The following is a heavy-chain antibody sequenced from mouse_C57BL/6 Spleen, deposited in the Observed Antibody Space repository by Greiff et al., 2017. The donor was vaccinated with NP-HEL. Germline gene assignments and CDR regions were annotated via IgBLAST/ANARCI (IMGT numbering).Heavy chain of an antibody. CDR1: GYSITSGYY. V-gene: IGHV3-6*01. CDR2: ISYDGSN. CDR3: ANYDGYYSAWFAY. Sequence: VQLQQSGPGLVKPSQSLSLTCSVTGYSITSGYYWNWIRQFPGNKLEWMGYISYDGSNNYNPSLKNRISITRDTSKNQFFLKLNSVTTEDTATYYCANYDGYYSAWFAYWGQGTLVTVSA. D-gene: IGHD2-3*01. J-gene: IGHJ3*01.